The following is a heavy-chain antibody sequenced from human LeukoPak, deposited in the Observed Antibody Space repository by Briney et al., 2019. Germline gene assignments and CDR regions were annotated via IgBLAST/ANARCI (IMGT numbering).Heavy chain of an antibody. CDR2: VSHSGPT. CDR3: ARESRLRGTDWFDP. J-gene: IGHJ5*02. CDR1: GGSISSGDYY. D-gene: IGHD3-16*01. V-gene: IGHV4-31*03. Sequence: SETLSLTCTVSGGSISSGDYYWTWIRQHPGKGLEWIGYVSHSGPTDIDPSLKSRASISVDTPTNQFSLRLTSVTAADTAKYYCARESRLRGTDWFDPWGQGTLVTVSS.